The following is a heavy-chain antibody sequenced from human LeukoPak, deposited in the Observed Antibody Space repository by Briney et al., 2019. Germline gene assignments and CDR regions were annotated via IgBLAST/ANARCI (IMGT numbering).Heavy chain of an antibody. V-gene: IGHV1-8*01. CDR2: MNPNSGNT. CDR1: GYTFTSYD. CDR3: AIRYGSGEKYYYYYYMDV. J-gene: IGHJ6*03. Sequence: ASVKVSCKASGYTFTSYDINWVRQGTGQGLEWMGWMNPNSGNTGYAQKFQGRVTMTRNTSISTAYMELSSLRSEDTAVYYCAIRYGSGEKYYYYYYMDVWGKGTTVTVSS. D-gene: IGHD3-10*01.